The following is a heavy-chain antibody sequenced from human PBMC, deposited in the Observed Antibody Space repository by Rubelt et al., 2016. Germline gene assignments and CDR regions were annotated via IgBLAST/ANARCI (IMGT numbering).Heavy chain of an antibody. Sequence: EVQLVESGGGLVQPGGSLRLSCAASGFTVSSNYMSWVRQAPGKGLEWVSVIYSGGSTYYADSVKGRFTISRDNAKNSLYLQMNSLRVEDTALYYCVKRDGHCSGTPCYHHFDNWGRGTLVTVSS. CDR2: IYSGGST. CDR3: VKRDGHCSGTPCYHHFDN. CDR1: GFTVSSNY. D-gene: IGHD2-2*03. J-gene: IGHJ4*02. V-gene: IGHV3-53*04.